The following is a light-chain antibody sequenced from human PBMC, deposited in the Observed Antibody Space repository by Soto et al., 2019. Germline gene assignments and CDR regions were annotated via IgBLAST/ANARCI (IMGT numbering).Light chain of an antibody. J-gene: IGLJ2*01. CDR3: QTWGPGIVV. Sequence: LVLTQSPSVSASLGASVNLTCTLSSGHRTYAIAWHQVQSGKGPRFLMTINSDGSHNRGDGVPARFSGASFGAERFLIISSLQSDDETDYYCQTWGPGIVVFGGGTKLTVL. CDR1: SGHRTYA. V-gene: IGLV4-69*01. CDR2: INSDGSH.